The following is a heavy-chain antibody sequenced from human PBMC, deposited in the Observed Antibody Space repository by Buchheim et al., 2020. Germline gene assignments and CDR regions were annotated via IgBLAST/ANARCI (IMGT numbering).Heavy chain of an antibody. V-gene: IGHV4-34*01. D-gene: IGHD2-2*01. CDR2: IYYSGST. J-gene: IGHJ6*02. CDR3: ARDLIVPAANVYYYYGMDV. CDR1: GGSFSGYY. Sequence: QVQLQQWGAGLLKPSETLSLTCAVYGGSFSGYYWSWIRQPPGKGLEWIGYIYYSGSTYYNPSLKSRVTISVDTSKNQFSLKLSSVTAADTAVYYCARDLIVPAANVYYYYGMDVWGQGTT.